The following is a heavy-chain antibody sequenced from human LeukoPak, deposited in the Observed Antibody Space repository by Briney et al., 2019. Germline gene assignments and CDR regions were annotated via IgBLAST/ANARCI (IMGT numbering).Heavy chain of an antibody. V-gene: IGHV4-38-2*01. CDR2: VYHSGST. CDR3: ARNSSGHSFEY. Sequence: SETLSLTCAVSGYSIISDYYCGWIRQSPGKGLEWIGSVYHSGSTHYNPSLKSRVTMSVDTSKNQFSLKLNSVTAADTAVYYCARNSSGHSFEYWGQGSLVTVSS. D-gene: IGHD6-19*01. J-gene: IGHJ4*02. CDR1: GYSIISDYY.